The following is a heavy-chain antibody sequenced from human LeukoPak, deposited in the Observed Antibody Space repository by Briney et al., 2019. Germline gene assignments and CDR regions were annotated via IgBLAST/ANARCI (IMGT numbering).Heavy chain of an antibody. V-gene: IGHV4-59*08. CDR1: GGSLSSYY. Sequence: SETLSLTCTVSGGSLSSYYWSWIRQPPGKGLEWIGYIYYSGSTNYNPSLKSRVTITVDTSKNQFSLKLSSVTAADTAVYYGAREAVAGASFDLWGRGTLVTVSS. CDR3: AREAVAGASFDL. J-gene: IGHJ2*01. D-gene: IGHD6-19*01. CDR2: IYYSGST.